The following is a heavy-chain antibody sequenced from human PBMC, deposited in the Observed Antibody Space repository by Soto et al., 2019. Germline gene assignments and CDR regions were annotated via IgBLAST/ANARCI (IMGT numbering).Heavy chain of an antibody. CDR3: ARTTFYDIFTAYYSLFDY. CDR2: ISDSGST. V-gene: IGHV4-31*03. CDR1: GGSISSGGYY. D-gene: IGHD3-9*01. Sequence: QVQLQESGPGLVKPSQTLTLTCTVSGGSISSGGYYWSWIRQHPGKGLEWIGHISDSGSTYYNPSLKSRVTISVDTSKNHFSPKLSAVTAADTAVYYCARTTFYDIFTAYYSLFDYWGQGTLVTVSS. J-gene: IGHJ4*02.